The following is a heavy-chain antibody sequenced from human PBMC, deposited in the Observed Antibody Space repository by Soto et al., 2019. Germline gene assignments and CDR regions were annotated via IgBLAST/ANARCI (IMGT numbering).Heavy chain of an antibody. CDR1: GYTFTSYA. Sequence: GASVKVSCKASGYTFTSYAMHWVRQAPGQRLEWMGWINAGNGNTKYSQKFQGRVTITRDTSASTAYMELSSLRSEDTAVYYCASAVDTAMAPPRFEYYYGMDVWGQGTTVTVSS. CDR3: ASAVDTAMAPPRFEYYYGMDV. V-gene: IGHV1-3*01. J-gene: IGHJ6*02. CDR2: INAGNGNT. D-gene: IGHD5-18*01.